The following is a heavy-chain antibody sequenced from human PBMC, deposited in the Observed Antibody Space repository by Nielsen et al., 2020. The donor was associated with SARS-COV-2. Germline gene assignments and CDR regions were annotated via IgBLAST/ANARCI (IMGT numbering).Heavy chain of an antibody. Sequence: GESLKISCAASGFIVSSNYMSWVRQAPGKGLEWVAVMYSDGSTNYAESVKGRITIYGDNSKNSMYLQMNSLRAEDTAVYYCAREGVGATRYFDYWGQGTLVTVSS. CDR2: MYSDGST. V-gene: IGHV3-53*01. CDR3: AREGVGATRYFDY. CDR1: GFIVSSNY. J-gene: IGHJ4*02. D-gene: IGHD1-26*01.